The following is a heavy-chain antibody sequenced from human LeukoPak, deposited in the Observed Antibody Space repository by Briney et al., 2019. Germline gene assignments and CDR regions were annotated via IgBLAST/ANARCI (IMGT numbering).Heavy chain of an antibody. CDR3: ARVQVVAAAGDYYYYMDV. J-gene: IGHJ6*03. CDR1: GGSISSGSYY. V-gene: IGHV4-61*02. Sequence: SQTLSLTCTVSGGSISSGSYYWSWIRQPAGKGLEWIRRIYTSGSTNYNPSLKSRVTISVDTSKNQFSLKLSSVTAADTAVYYCARVQVVAAAGDYYYYMDVWGKGTTVTISS. D-gene: IGHD6-13*01. CDR2: IYTSGST.